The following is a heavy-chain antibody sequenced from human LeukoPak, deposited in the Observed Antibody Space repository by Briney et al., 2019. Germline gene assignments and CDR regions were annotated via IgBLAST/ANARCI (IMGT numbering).Heavy chain of an antibody. CDR2: IYYSGST. V-gene: IGHV4-39*01. Sequence: PSETLSLTCTVSGGSISSSSYYWGWIRQPPGKGLEWIGSIYYSGSTYYNPSLKGRVTISVDTSKNQFSLKLSSVTAADTAVYYCARHGYCSSTSCPGDAFDIWGQGTMVTVSS. CDR3: ARHGYCSSTSCPGDAFDI. J-gene: IGHJ3*02. CDR1: GGSISSSSYY. D-gene: IGHD2-2*03.